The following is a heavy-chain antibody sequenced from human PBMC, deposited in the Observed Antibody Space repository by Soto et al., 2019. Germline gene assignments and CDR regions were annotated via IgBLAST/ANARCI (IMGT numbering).Heavy chain of an antibody. CDR2: ISSSSSYI. CDR1: GFTFSSYS. CDR3: ARVASSSWYPYYYYGMDV. J-gene: IGHJ6*02. D-gene: IGHD6-13*01. V-gene: IGHV3-21*01. Sequence: EVQLVESGGGLVKPGGSLRLSCAASGFTFSSYSMNWVRQAPGKGLEWVSSISSSSSYIYYADSVKGRFTISRDNSKNTLYLQMNSLRAEDTAVYYCARVASSSWYPYYYYGMDVWGQGTTVTVSS.